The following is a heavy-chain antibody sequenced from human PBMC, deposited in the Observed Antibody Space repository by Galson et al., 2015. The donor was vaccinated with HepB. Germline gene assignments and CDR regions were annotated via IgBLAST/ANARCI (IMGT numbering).Heavy chain of an antibody. CDR3: TRDSGWESAY. CDR1: GFTFSSYA. D-gene: IGHD3-10*01. J-gene: IGHJ4*02. CDR2: ISGSGGST. Sequence: SLRLSCAASGFTFSSYAMSWVRQAPGKGLEWVSAISGSGGSTYYADSVKGRFTISRANSQNTVYLQMNSLRVDDSALYYCTRDSGWESAYWGQGTLVTVSS. V-gene: IGHV3-23*01.